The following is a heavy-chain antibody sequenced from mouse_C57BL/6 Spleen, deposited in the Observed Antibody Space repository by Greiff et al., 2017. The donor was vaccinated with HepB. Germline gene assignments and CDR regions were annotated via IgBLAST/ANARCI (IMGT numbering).Heavy chain of an antibody. Sequence: QVQLQQPGAELVKPGASVKLSCKASGYTFTSYWMHWVKQRPGQGLEWIGMIHPNSGSTNYNEKFKSKATLTVDKSSSTAYMQLSSLTSEDAAVYYCARPYYYGSSYDYAMYYWGQGTSVTVSS. D-gene: IGHD1-1*01. CDR3: ARPYYYGSSYDYAMYY. J-gene: IGHJ4*01. CDR2: IHPNSGST. CDR1: GYTFTSYW. V-gene: IGHV1-64*01.